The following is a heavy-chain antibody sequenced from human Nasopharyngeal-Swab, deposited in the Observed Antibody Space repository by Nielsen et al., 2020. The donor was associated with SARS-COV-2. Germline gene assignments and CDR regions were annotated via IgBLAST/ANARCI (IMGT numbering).Heavy chain of an antibody. CDR3: AREPRQHTIFGVVILNFTGMDV. J-gene: IGHJ6*02. D-gene: IGHD3-3*01. Sequence: WVRQAPGQGLEWMGWMNPNSGNTGYAQKFQGRVTMTRNTSISTAYMELSSLRSEDTAVYYCAREPRQHTIFGVVILNFTGMDVWGQGTTVTVSS. CDR2: MNPNSGNT. V-gene: IGHV1-8*01.